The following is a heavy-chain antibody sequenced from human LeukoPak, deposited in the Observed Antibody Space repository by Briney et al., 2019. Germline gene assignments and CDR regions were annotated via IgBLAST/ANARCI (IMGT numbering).Heavy chain of an antibody. CDR2: IYYSGST. CDR1: GGSISSSSYY. J-gene: IGHJ5*02. D-gene: IGHD3-10*01. Sequence: SETLSLTCTVSGGSISSSSYYWGWIRQPPGKGLEWIGSIYYSGSTYYNSSLKSRVTISVDTSKNQFSLKLSSVTAADTAVYYCARYDSGSYHYSWFDPWGQGTLVTVSS. V-gene: IGHV4-39*07. CDR3: ARYDSGSYHYSWFDP.